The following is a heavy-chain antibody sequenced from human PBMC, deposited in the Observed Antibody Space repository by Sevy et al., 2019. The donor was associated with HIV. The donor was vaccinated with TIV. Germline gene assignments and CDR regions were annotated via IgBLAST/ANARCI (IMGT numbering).Heavy chain of an antibody. CDR1: RSTFSNYW. CDR3: ARGHNGAFDI. J-gene: IGHJ3*02. V-gene: IGHV3-7*01. CDR2: IKQHGSEK. Sequence: GGSLRLSCGASRSTFSNYWMSWVRQAPGKGLEWVANIKQHGSEKYYVDPVKGRFTISRDNPKKLLYLQMNSLRVEDTAVYFCARGHNGAFDIWGQGTMVTVSS. D-gene: IGHD2-8*01.